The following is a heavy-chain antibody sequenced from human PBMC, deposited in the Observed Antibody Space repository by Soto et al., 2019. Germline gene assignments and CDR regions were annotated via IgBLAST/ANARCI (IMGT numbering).Heavy chain of an antibody. J-gene: IGHJ4*02. CDR1: GFTFSSYW. CDR2: IKQDGSEK. CDR3: ARDPTTIFPGKFDY. Sequence: GGSLRLSCAASGFTFSSYWMSWVRQAPGKGLEWVANIKQDGSEKYYGDSVKGRFTISRDNAKNSLYLQMNSLRAEDTAVYYCARDPTTIFPGKFDYWGQGTLVTVSS. V-gene: IGHV3-7*05. D-gene: IGHD3-9*01.